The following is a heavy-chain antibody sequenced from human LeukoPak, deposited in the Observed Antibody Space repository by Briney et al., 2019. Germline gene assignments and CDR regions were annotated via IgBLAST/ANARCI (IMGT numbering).Heavy chain of an antibody. V-gene: IGHV1-69*06. CDR2: IIPIFGTA. CDR3: ARDVLYSSGRTKQLNWFDP. Sequence: ASVKVSCKASGGTFSSYAISWVRQAPGQGLEWMGGIIPIFGTANYAQKFQGRVTITADKSTSTAYMELSSLRSEDTAVYYCARDVLYSSGRTKQLNWFDPWGQGTLVTVSS. J-gene: IGHJ5*02. CDR1: GGTFSSYA. D-gene: IGHD6-19*01.